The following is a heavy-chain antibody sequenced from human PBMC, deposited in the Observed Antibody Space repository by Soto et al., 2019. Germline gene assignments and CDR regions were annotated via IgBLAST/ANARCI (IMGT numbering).Heavy chain of an antibody. CDR3: ARGLGDSNYGNQFAT. J-gene: IGHJ5*02. D-gene: IGHD1-7*01. V-gene: IGHV6-1*01. CDR1: GDSVSSTSVA. Sequence: PSQTLSLTCAISGDSVSSTSVAWNWIRQSPSRGLEWLGRTYYRTKWYNDYAMSVKSRITISPDTSKNQFSLQLNSVTTEDTAVYYCARGLGDSNYGNQFATWGQGTLVTVSS. CDR2: TYYRTKWYN.